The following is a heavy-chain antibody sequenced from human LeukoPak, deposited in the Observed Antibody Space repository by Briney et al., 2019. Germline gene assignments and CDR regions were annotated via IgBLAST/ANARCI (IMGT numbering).Heavy chain of an antibody. CDR3: AKDPDCTSGVCYTFFDY. V-gene: IGHV3-7*01. J-gene: IGHJ4*02. CDR1: GFTFTNYW. D-gene: IGHD2-8*01. Sequence: GGSLRLSCAASGFTFTNYWMSWVRQAPGRGLEWVASIKPDASDTFYVDSVKGRFTISRDNAKNSLYLQMNSLRAEDPAVYYCAKDPDCTSGVCYTFFDYWGQGTLVTVSS. CDR2: IKPDASDT.